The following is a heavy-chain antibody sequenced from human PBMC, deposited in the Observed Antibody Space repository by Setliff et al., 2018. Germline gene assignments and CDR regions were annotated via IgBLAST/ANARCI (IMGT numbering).Heavy chain of an antibody. V-gene: IGHV3-49*04. Sequence: LRLSCTASGFTFGDYAMSWVRQAPGKGLEWVGFIRSKAYGGTTEYAASVKGRFTISRDDSKSTAYLQMNSLKTEDTAVYYCTRAPNYYDSSGYSPWYFDLWGRGTLVTVSS. CDR3: TRAPNYYDSSGYSPWYFDL. CDR1: GFTFGDYA. D-gene: IGHD3-22*01. CDR2: IRSKAYGGTT. J-gene: IGHJ2*01.